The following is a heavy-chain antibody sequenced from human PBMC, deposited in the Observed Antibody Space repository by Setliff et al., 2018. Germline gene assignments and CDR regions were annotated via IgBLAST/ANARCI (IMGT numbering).Heavy chain of an antibody. Sequence: SETLSLTCTVSGGSISNYYWSWIRQPAGKGLEWIGRIYTSGSTNYNPSLKSRVTISVDTSKNQFSLKLSSVTAADTAVYYCARGGAVAHFDYWGQGTLVTVSS. V-gene: IGHV4-4*07. CDR3: ARGGAVAHFDY. D-gene: IGHD6-19*01. CDR2: IYTSGST. J-gene: IGHJ4*02. CDR1: GGSISNYY.